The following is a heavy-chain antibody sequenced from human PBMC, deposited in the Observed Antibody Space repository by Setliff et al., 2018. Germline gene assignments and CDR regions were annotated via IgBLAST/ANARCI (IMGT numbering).Heavy chain of an antibody. V-gene: IGHV1-18*01. J-gene: IGHJ4*02. CDR2: ISAYTGKT. Sequence: GASVKVSCKASGYTFLSYGMSWVRQAPGQGFEWMGWISAYTGKTDYAQNFQGRITMTTDTSTSTAYMELRSLRSDDTAVYYCARAPRLEWILPTFDYWGQGTPVTVSS. D-gene: IGHD3-3*01. CDR1: GYTFLSYG. CDR3: ARAPRLEWILPTFDY.